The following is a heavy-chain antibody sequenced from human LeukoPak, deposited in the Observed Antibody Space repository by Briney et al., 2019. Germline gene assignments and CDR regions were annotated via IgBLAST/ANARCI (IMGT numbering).Heavy chain of an antibody. CDR3: AKMRLEMATISLIDY. CDR2: ISGSGGST. V-gene: IGHV3-23*01. CDR1: VFTFSSYA. J-gene: IGHJ4*02. D-gene: IGHD5-24*01. Sequence: GGSLRLSCAASVFTFSSYAMSWVRQAPGKGLEWASAISGSGGSTYYADSVKGRFTISRDNSKNTLYLQMNSLRAEDTAVYYCAKMRLEMATISLIDYWGQGTLVTVSS.